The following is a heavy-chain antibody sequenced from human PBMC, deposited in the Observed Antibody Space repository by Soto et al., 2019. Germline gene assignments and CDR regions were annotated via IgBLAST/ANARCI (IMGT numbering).Heavy chain of an antibody. CDR3: AELGYFGDYDRY. CDR2: ISSSGSYI. J-gene: IGHJ4*02. CDR1: DFTFTNYL. Sequence: PGGSLRLSCAASDFTFTNYLMNWVRQAPGKGLEWVSSISSSGSYIYYADSVKGRFTISRDNAKNSLYLQMNSLRAEDTAVYYCAELGYFGDYDRYWSQGTLVTVSS. V-gene: IGHV3-21*01. D-gene: IGHD4-17*01.